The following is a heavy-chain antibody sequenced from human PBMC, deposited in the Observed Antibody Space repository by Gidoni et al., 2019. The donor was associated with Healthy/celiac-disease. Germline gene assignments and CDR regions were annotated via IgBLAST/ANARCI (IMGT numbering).Heavy chain of an antibody. Sequence: QVQLVQSGAEAKKPGSSVKVSCKASGGTFSSYTISWVRQAPGQGLEWMGRIIPILGIANYAQKFQGRVTITADKSTSTAYMELSSLRSEDTAVYYCARDPWGTMVRDYYFDYWGQGTLVTVSS. CDR3: ARDPWGTMVRDYYFDY. CDR1: GGTFSSYT. V-gene: IGHV1-69*08. CDR2: IIPILGIA. D-gene: IGHD3-10*01. J-gene: IGHJ4*02.